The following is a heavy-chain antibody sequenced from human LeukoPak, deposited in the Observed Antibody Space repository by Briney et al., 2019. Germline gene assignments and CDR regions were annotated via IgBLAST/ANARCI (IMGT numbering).Heavy chain of an antibody. CDR3: ARGPIAGSSGFEFDP. CDR2: ISAYNGNT. Sequence: ASVKVSCKASGYTFTSYGISWVRQAPGQGLEWMGWISAYNGNTNYAQKLQGRVTTTTDTSTSTAYMELRSLRSDDTAVYYCARGPIAGSSGFEFDPWGQGTLVTVSS. J-gene: IGHJ5*02. D-gene: IGHD2-21*01. V-gene: IGHV1-18*01. CDR1: GYTFTSYG.